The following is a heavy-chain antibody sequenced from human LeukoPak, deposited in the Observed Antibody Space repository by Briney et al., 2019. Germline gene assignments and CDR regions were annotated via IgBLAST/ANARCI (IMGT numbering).Heavy chain of an antibody. CDR2: IGASGEST. D-gene: IGHD2-15*01. V-gene: IGHV3-23*01. CDR1: GFTFSVAA. CDR3: ASRYCSGGSCSWKNWFDP. Sequence: GGSLRLSCAASGFTFSVAAMTWVRQAPGKGLEWVSLIGASGESTYYADSVKGRFTISRDNAKNSLYLQMNSLRAEDTAVYYCASRYCSGGSCSWKNWFDPWGQGTLVTVSS. J-gene: IGHJ5*02.